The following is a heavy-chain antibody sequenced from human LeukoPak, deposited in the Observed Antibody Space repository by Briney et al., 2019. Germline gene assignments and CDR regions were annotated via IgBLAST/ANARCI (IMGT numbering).Heavy chain of an antibody. V-gene: IGHV3-53*01. Sequence: PGGSLRLSCAASGFTVSSNYMSWVRQAPGKGLEWVSVIYSGGSTYYADSVKGRFTISRDNSKNTLYLQMNSLRAEDTAVYYCARDSYYGSGSYYGMDVWGQGTTVTVSS. D-gene: IGHD3-10*01. CDR2: IYSGGST. J-gene: IGHJ6*02. CDR3: ARDSYYGSGSYYGMDV. CDR1: GFTVSSNY.